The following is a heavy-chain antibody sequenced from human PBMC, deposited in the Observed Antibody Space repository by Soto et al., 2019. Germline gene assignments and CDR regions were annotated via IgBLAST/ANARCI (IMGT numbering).Heavy chain of an antibody. Sequence: EVQLVESGGGLVQPGRSLRLSCAASGFTFDDYAMQWVRQAPGKGLEWVSGISWNSGSIGYADSVKGRFTISRDNAKNSPYLQMNSLRAEDTALYYCAKGPKHCSSTSCYFFDFDIWGQGTMVTVSS. J-gene: IGHJ3*02. CDR2: ISWNSGSI. V-gene: IGHV3-9*01. CDR1: GFTFDDYA. D-gene: IGHD2-2*01. CDR3: AKGPKHCSSTSCYFFDFDI.